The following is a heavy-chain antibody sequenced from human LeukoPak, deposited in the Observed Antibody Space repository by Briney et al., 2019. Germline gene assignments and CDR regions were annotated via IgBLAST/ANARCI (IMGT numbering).Heavy chain of an antibody. Sequence: PGGSLRRSCAASGFTFSSYEMNWVRQAPGKGLEWVSYISSSGSTIYYADSVKGRFTISRDNAKNSLYLQMNSLRAEDTAVYYCAREDDYYGSGSYYKIYFDYWGQGTLVTVSS. D-gene: IGHD3-10*01. V-gene: IGHV3-48*03. CDR3: AREDDYYGSGSYYKIYFDY. CDR2: ISSSGSTI. J-gene: IGHJ4*02. CDR1: GFTFSSYE.